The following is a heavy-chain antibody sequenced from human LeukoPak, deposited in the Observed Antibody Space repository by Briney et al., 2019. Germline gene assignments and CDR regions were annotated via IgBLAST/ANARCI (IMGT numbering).Heavy chain of an antibody. V-gene: IGHV3-73*01. CDR3: TSPIWSYYYYMDV. CDR2: IRSKANSYAT. J-gene: IGHJ6*03. CDR1: GFTFSGSA. Sequence: VQPGGSLKLSCAASGFTFSGSAMHWVRQASGRGLEWVGRIRSKANSYATAYAASVKGRFTISRDDSKNTAYLQMNGLKTEDTAVYYCTSPIWSYYYYMDVWGKGTTVTVSS. D-gene: IGHD3-10*01.